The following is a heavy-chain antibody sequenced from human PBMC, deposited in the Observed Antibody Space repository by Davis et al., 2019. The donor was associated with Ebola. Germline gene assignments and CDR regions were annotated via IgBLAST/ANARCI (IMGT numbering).Heavy chain of an antibody. CDR1: GFTFYSHS. CDR2: VSQDGTTK. V-gene: IGHV3-30-3*01. CDR3: GRDGGFTFAYVDW. Sequence: GESLKISCAASGFTFYSHSMHWVRQAPGKGLEWVAVVSQDGTTKYYAESVKGRFTISRDNSDNTLYLQMDGLRAEDTAVYYCGRDGGFTFAYVDWWGQGTLVTVSS. D-gene: IGHD5-18*01. J-gene: IGHJ4*02.